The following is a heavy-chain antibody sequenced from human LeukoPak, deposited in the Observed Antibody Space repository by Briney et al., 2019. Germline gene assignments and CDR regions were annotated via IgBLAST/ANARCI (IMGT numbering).Heavy chain of an antibody. D-gene: IGHD2-2*01. V-gene: IGHV4-34*01. CDR1: GGSFSGYY. CDR3: ARGNRVVVPAVNYYYYMDV. Sequence: SETLSLTCAVYGGSFSGYYWSWIRQPPGKGLEWIGEINHSGSTNYNPSLKSRVTISVDMSKNQFSLKLSSVTAADTAVYYCARGNRVVVPAVNYYYYMDVWGKGTTVTVSS. CDR2: INHSGST. J-gene: IGHJ6*03.